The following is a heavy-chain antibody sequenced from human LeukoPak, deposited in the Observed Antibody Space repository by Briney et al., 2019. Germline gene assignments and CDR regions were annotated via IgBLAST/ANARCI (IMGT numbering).Heavy chain of an antibody. V-gene: IGHV3-30*03. CDR1: GFSFSDNG. Sequence: GGSLRLSCEASGFSFSDNGMHWVRQAPGKGLEWVADISHNGHDEYYADSVKGRFTISRDNAKNTLYLQMNSLRAEDTAVYYCARDRCRSGGSCYSDYWGQGTLVTVSS. J-gene: IGHJ4*02. D-gene: IGHD2-15*01. CDR2: ISHNGHDE. CDR3: ARDRCRSGGSCYSDY.